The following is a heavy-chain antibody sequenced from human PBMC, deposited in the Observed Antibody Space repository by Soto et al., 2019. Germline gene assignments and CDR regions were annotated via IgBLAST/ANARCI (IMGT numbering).Heavy chain of an antibody. CDR1: GASVNSGDYY. CDR3: VATGSTDDF. V-gene: IGHV4-30-4*01. Sequence: VQLQGSGPGLLKPSQTLSLTCAVSGASVNSGDYYWSFIRQAPGKGLEWLAYIFYTGYTYVNPSLKSRTSISLNTSSNQFSLTLTSVTEADTAMYFCVATGSTDDFWGRGTLVSVSS. D-gene: IGHD2-21*02. J-gene: IGHJ2*01. CDR2: IFYTGYT.